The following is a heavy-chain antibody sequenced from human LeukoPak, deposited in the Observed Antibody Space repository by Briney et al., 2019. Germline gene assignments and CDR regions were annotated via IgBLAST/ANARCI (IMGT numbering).Heavy chain of an antibody. D-gene: IGHD5-12*01. CDR2: ISYDGSNK. CDR1: GFTFSSYA. J-gene: IGHJ4*02. V-gene: IGHV3-30*01. CDR3: ARDRGYSGYDSPDY. Sequence: PGRFLRLSCAASGFTFSSYAMHWVRQAPGKGLEWVAVISYDGSNKYYADSVKGRFTISRDNSKNTLYLQMNSLRAEDTAVYYCARDRGYSGYDSPDYWGQGTLVTVSS.